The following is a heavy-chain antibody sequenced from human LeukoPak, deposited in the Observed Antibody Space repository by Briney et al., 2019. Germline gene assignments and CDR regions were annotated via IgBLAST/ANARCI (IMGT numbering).Heavy chain of an antibody. D-gene: IGHD3-10*01. J-gene: IGHJ4*02. CDR2: FDPKDGDT. Sequence: GASVKVSCKVSGYTLTELSVHWVRQAPGKGLEWMGNFDPKDGDTIYAQRFQGRVTMTEDTSTHTAYMELSSLRSEDTAVYYCAKSMVRGVIAYWGQGTLVTVSS. CDR3: AKSMVRGVIAY. CDR1: GYTLTELS. V-gene: IGHV1-24*01.